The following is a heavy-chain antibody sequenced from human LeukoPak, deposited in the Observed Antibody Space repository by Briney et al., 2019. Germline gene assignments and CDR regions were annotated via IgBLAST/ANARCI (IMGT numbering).Heavy chain of an antibody. V-gene: IGHV3-15*01. CDR3: ATDRGDYDPLDY. J-gene: IGHJ4*02. CDR2: IKSKTDGGTT. CDR1: GFTFSNAW. Sequence: GGSLRLSCAASGFTFSNAWMSWVRQAPGKGLEWVGRIKSKTDGGTTDYAAPVKGRFTISRVDSKNTLYLQMNSLKTEDTAMFYCATDRGDYDPLDYWGQGTLVTVSS. D-gene: IGHD3-3*01.